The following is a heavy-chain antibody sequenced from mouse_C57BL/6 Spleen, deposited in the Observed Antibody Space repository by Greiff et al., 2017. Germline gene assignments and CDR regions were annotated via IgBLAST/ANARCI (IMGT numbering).Heavy chain of an antibody. D-gene: IGHD2-4*01. J-gene: IGHJ2*01. CDR1: GYAFSSYW. Sequence: LKESGASVKISCKASGYAFSSYWMNWVKQRPGKGLEWIGQIYPGDGDTNYNGKFKGKATLTADKSSSTAYMQLSSLTSEDSAVYFCARTSYDYDAYYFDYWGQGTTLTVSS. CDR3: ARTSYDYDAYYFDY. CDR2: IYPGDGDT. V-gene: IGHV1-80*01.